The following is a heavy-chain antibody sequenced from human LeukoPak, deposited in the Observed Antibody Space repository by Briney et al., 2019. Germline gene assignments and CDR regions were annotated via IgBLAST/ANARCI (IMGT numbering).Heavy chain of an antibody. V-gene: IGHV3-21*01. CDR1: GFTFSSYS. J-gene: IGHJ4*02. Sequence: GGSLRLSCAASGFTFSSYSMNWVRQAPGKGLEWVSSISSSSSYIYYADSVKGRFTISRDNAKNSLYLQMNSLRAEDTAVYYCARGTGVIRPFDYWGQGTLVTVSS. CDR3: ARGTGVIRPFDY. D-gene: IGHD3/OR15-3a*01. CDR2: ISSSSSYI.